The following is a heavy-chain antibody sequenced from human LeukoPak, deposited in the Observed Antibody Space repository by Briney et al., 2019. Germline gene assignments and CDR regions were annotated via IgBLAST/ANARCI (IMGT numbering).Heavy chain of an antibody. CDR3: ATSLDTAGGPY. CDR2: IRQDGGAT. D-gene: IGHD5-18*01. Sequence: GGSLRLSCAASGFTFTTYWMTWVRQAPGKGLEWLANIRQDGGATYYVDSVKGRFTISRDNAKNSLYLQMHSLRADDTAVYYCATSLDTAGGPYWGQGTLVTVSS. V-gene: IGHV3-7*01. CDR1: GFTFTTYW. J-gene: IGHJ4*02.